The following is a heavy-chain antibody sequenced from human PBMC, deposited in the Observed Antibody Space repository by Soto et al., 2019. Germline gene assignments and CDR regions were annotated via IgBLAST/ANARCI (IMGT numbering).Heavy chain of an antibody. CDR1: GGSFSGYY. Sequence: QVQLQQWGAGLLKPSETLSLTCAVYGGSFSGYYWSWIRQPPGKGLEWIGEINHSGSTNYNPSLKSRVTISVDTSKNQFSLKLSSVTAADTAVYYCARGPSPDYWVQGTLVTVSS. CDR2: INHSGST. V-gene: IGHV4-34*01. CDR3: ARGPSPDY. J-gene: IGHJ4*02.